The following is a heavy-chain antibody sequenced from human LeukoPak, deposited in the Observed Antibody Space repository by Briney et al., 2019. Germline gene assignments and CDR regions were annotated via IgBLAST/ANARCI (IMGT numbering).Heavy chain of an antibody. V-gene: IGHV4-39*01. J-gene: IGHJ1*01. CDR2: IYYSGST. CDR1: GGSISSSSYY. D-gene: IGHD2-2*01. CDR3: ARREDIVVVPAATEYFQH. Sequence: SETLSLTCTVSGGSISSSSYYWGWIRQPQGKGLEWIGSIYYSGSTYYNPSLKSRVTISVNTSKNQFSLKLSSVTAADTAVYYCARREDIVVVPAATEYFQHWGQGTLVTVSS.